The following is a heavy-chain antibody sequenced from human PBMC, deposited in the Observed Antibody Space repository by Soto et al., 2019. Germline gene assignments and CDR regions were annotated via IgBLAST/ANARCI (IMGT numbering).Heavy chain of an antibody. Sequence: PSETLSLTCAVYGGSFSGYYWSWIRQPPGKGLEWIGENNHSGSTNYNPSLKSRVTISVDTSKNQFSLKLSSVTAADTAVYYCARGPSSSWGYGMDVWGQGTTVTVSS. D-gene: IGHD6-13*01. CDR3: ARGPSSSWGYGMDV. V-gene: IGHV4-34*01. CDR2: NNHSGST. J-gene: IGHJ6*02. CDR1: GGSFSGYY.